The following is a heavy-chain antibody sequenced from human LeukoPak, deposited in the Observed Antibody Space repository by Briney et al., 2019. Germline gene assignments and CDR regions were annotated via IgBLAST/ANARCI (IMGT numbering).Heavy chain of an antibody. V-gene: IGHV1-3*01. CDR2: INAGNGNT. CDR1: GYTFTSYA. CDR3: ARTDTYDYVWGSPDY. J-gene: IGHJ4*02. Sequence: GASVKVSCKASGYTFTSYAMHWVRQAPGQRLEWMGWINAGNGNTKYSQKFQGRVTITRDTSASTAYMELSSLRSEDTAVYYCARTDTYDYVWGSPDYWGQGTLVTVSS. D-gene: IGHD3-16*01.